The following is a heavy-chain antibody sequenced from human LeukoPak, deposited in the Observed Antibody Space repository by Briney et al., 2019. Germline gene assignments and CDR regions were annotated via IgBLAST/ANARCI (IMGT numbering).Heavy chain of an antibody. V-gene: IGHV3-30*18. CDR1: GFTFSSYG. J-gene: IGHJ4*02. CDR3: AKLEVGATFDY. D-gene: IGHD1-26*01. CDR2: ISYDGSNK. Sequence: GGSLRLSCAASGFTFSSYGMHWVRQAPGKGLEWVAVISYDGSNKYYADSVKGRFTISRDTSKNTLYLQMNSLRAEDTAVYYCAKLEVGATFDYWGQGTLVTVSS.